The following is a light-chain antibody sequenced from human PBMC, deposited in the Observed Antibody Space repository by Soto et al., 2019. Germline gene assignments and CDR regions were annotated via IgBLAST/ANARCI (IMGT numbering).Light chain of an antibody. Sequence: EIVLTQSPATLSLSPGERATLSSRASQSVSSYLAWYQQKPGQAPRLLIYDASNRATGIPARFSGSGSGTDFTLTISSLEPEDFAVYYCQQRSNWRRLTFGQGTRLEIK. CDR1: QSVSSY. V-gene: IGKV3-11*01. CDR2: DAS. J-gene: IGKJ5*01. CDR3: QQRSNWRRLT.